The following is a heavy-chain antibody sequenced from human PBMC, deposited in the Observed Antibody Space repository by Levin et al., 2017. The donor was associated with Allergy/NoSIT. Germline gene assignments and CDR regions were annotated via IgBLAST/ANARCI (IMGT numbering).Heavy chain of an antibody. Sequence: GESLKISCAASGFTFSSYSMNWVRQAPGKGLEWVSSISSSSSYIYYADSVKGRFTISRDNAKNSLYLQMNSLRAEDTAVYYCARGGITMVRGDDAFDIWGQGTMVTVSS. CDR2: ISSSSSYI. V-gene: IGHV3-21*01. D-gene: IGHD3-10*01. CDR1: GFTFSSYS. J-gene: IGHJ3*02. CDR3: ARGGITMVRGDDAFDI.